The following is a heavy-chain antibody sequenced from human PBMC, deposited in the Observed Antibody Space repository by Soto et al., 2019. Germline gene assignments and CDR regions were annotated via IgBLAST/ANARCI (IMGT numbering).Heavy chain of an antibody. Sequence: QVQLVESGGGVVQPGRSLRLSCAVSGFTFSSYGMHWVRQAPGKGLEWVAVISYDGSNKYYADSVKGRFTISRDNSKNTLYLQMNSLRAEDTAVYYCAGGYLDSYGYYYYGMDVWGQGTTVTVSS. CDR1: GFTFSSYG. CDR3: AGGYLDSYGYYYYGMDV. CDR2: ISYDGSNK. D-gene: IGHD5-18*01. J-gene: IGHJ6*02. V-gene: IGHV3-30*03.